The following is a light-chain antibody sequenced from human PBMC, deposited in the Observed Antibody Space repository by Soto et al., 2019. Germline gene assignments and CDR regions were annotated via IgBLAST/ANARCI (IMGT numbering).Light chain of an antibody. CDR3: QHRGSWPRS. J-gene: IGKJ1*01. CDR2: DAA. V-gene: IGKV3-11*01. Sequence: DIVLTQSPATLSLSPGERATLSCTASQSVGTSLAWYKQQPGQAPRLLIHDAAYRASGIPEMFSGSGSGTAFSLSISSLEPDDFAVYSCQHRGSWPRSFGRGTKVEI. CDR1: QSVGTS.